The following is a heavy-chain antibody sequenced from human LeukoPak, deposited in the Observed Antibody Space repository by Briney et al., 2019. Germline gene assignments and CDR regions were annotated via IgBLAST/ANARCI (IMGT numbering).Heavy chain of an antibody. CDR3: ARDREYSSGWAPQNNFDY. D-gene: IGHD6-19*01. J-gene: IGHJ4*02. V-gene: IGHV1-69*13. Sequence: SVKVSCKASGGTFSSYAISWVRQAPGQGLEWMGGIIPIFGTANYAQKFQGRVTITADESTSTAYMELSSLRSEDTAVYYCARDREYSSGWAPQNNFDYWGQGTLVTVSS. CDR2: IIPIFGTA. CDR1: GGTFSSYA.